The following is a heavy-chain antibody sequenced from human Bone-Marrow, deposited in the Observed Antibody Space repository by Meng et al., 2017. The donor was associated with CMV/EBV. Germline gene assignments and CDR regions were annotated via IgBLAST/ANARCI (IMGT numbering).Heavy chain of an antibody. D-gene: IGHD3-3*01. V-gene: IGHV4-30-4*08. CDR1: GGSISSGDYY. CDR2: IYYSRST. Sequence: SETLSLTCTVSGGSISSGDYYWSWIRQPPGRGLEWIGYIYYSRSTYYNPSLKSRVTISVDTSKNQFSLKLSSVTAADTAVYYCARNLGHYDFWSGPIEGGMDVWGQGTTVTVSS. CDR3: ARNLGHYDFWSGPIEGGMDV. J-gene: IGHJ6*02.